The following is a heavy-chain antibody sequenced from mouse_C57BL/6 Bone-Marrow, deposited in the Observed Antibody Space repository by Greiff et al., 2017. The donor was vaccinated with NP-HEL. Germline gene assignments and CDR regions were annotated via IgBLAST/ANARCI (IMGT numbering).Heavy chain of an antibody. CDR1: GYTFTSYG. CDR2: IYPRSGNT. CDR3: ARDYGNYLFAY. D-gene: IGHD2-1*01. V-gene: IGHV1-81*01. Sequence: VQLQQSGAELARPGASVKLSCKASGYTFTSYGISWVKQRPGQGLEWIGEIYPRSGNTYYNEKFKGKATLTADKSSSTAYMELRSLTSEDSAVYFCARDYGNYLFAYWGQGTLVTVSA. J-gene: IGHJ3*01.